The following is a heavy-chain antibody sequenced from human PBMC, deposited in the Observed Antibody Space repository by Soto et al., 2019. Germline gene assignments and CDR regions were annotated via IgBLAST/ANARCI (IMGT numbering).Heavy chain of an antibody. V-gene: IGHV3-23*01. D-gene: IGHD3-22*01. CDR3: ARSYYYDSSGYYYYFDY. Sequence: GGSLRLSCVASGFTSSSRAMRWVRQAPGKGLEWVSGISASGGSTYYADSVKGRFTISRDNSKNTLYLQMNSLRAEDTAVYHCARSYYYDSSGYYYYFDYWGQGTLVTVSS. CDR2: ISASGGST. CDR1: GFTSSSRA. J-gene: IGHJ4*02.